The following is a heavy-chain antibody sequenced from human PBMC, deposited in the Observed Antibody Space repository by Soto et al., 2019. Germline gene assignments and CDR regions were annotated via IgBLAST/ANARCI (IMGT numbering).Heavy chain of an antibody. CDR2: INPNSGGT. D-gene: IGHD3-22*01. CDR3: ARGQGTNYYDTPLLY. Sequence: ASVKVSCKASGYTFTSYGISWVRQAPGQGLEWMGWINPNSGGTNYAQKFQGRVTMTRDTSISTAYMELSRLRSDDTAVYYCARGQGTNYYDTPLLYWGQGTMVTVSS. J-gene: IGHJ4*02. CDR1: GYTFTSYG. V-gene: IGHV1-2*02.